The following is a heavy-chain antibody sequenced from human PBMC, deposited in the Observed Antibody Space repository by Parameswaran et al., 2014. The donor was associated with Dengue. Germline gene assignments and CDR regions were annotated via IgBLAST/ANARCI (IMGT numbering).Heavy chain of an antibody. CDR2: ISYDGSNK. Sequence: WIRQPQEGLEWVAVISYDGSNKYYADSVKGRFTISRDNSKNTLYLQMNSLRAEDTAVYYCARDQWVGELLALYYYYGMDVWGQGTTVTVSS. D-gene: IGHD2-15*01. CDR3: ARDQWVGELLALYYYYGMDV. J-gene: IGHJ6*02. V-gene: IGHV3-30-3*01.